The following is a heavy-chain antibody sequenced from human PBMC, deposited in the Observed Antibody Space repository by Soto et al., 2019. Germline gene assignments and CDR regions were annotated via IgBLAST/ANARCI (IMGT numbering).Heavy chain of an antibody. D-gene: IGHD3-3*01. V-gene: IGHV4-59*01. CDR3: ARGYDFWSGSISHNGFDP. J-gene: IGHJ5*02. CDR2: IYYSGST. CDR1: GGSSSSYY. Sequence: SETLSLTCTVSGGSSSSYYWSWIRQHPGKGLEWIGYIYYSGSTNYNPSLKSRVTISVDTSKNQFSLKLSSVTAADTAVYYCARGYDFWSGSISHNGFDPWGQGTLVTVSS.